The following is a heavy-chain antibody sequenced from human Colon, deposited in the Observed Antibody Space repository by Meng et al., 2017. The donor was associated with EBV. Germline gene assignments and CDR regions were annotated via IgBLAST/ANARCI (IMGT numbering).Heavy chain of an antibody. CDR3: ARYVFDSSSLYSNWFDP. D-gene: IGHD3-22*01. V-gene: IGHV4-31*03. Sequence: VQLQAYDPGLVTPSQTPSLTCIVSRGVISIVTYYWGWIRQLPGKGLEWIADIHYSGSTYYSPSLKSRVTISVDTYKNQLSLKLSSMTAADTAVYYCARYVFDSSSLYSNWFDPWGQGTLVTVSS. CDR1: RGVISIVTYY. CDR2: IHYSGST. J-gene: IGHJ5*02.